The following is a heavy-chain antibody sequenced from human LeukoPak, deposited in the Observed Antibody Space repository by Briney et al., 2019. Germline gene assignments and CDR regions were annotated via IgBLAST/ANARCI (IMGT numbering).Heavy chain of an antibody. D-gene: IGHD3-22*01. Sequence: GGSLRLSCAASGFTFSDYYMSWIRQAPGKGLEWVAFIRYDGSNKYYADSVKGRFTISRDNSKNTLYLQMNSLRAEDTAVYYCAKDFDYDSTGDYWGQGTLVTVSS. CDR2: IRYDGSNK. CDR1: GFTFSDYY. J-gene: IGHJ4*02. V-gene: IGHV3-30*02. CDR3: AKDFDYDSTGDY.